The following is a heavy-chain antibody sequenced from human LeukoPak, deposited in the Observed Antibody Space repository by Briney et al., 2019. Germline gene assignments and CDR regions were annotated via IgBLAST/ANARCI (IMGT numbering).Heavy chain of an antibody. J-gene: IGHJ4*02. Sequence: GESLKISCQASGYSFTNYWIGWVRQMPGKCLEWMGIIDPSDSETRYTPSFQGQVTISVDKSLTTAYLQWTSLKASDTAIYYCARQTAMGRAGDYWGQGTLVTVSS. CDR1: GYSFTNYW. CDR2: IDPSDSET. CDR3: ARQTAMGRAGDY. V-gene: IGHV5-51*01. D-gene: IGHD5-18*01.